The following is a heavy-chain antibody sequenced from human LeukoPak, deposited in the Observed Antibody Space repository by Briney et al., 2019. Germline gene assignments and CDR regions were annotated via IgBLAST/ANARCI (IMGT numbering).Heavy chain of an antibody. J-gene: IGHJ4*02. Sequence: PGGSLRLSCAASGFTFSSYAMSWVRQAPGKGLEWVSAISGSGGSTYYADSVKGRFTISRDNSKNTVYLQMNSLGGEDTAVYYCAREIFGSGSYPDYWGQGTLVTVSS. D-gene: IGHD3-10*01. V-gene: IGHV3-23*01. CDR1: GFTFSSYA. CDR2: ISGSGGST. CDR3: AREIFGSGSYPDY.